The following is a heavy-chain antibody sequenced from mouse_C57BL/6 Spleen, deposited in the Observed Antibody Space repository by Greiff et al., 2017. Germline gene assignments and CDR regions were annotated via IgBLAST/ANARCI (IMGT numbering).Heavy chain of an antibody. CDR2: IHPNSGST. CDR3: ARSDYDCAMDY. J-gene: IGHJ4*01. D-gene: IGHD2-4*01. CDR1: GYTFTSYW. Sequence: QVQLQQPGAELVKPGASVKLSCKASGYTFTSYWMHWVKQRPGQGLEWIGMIHPNSGSTNYNEKFKSKATLTVDKSSSTAYMQLSSLTSEDSAVYYCARSDYDCAMDYWGQGTSVTVSS. V-gene: IGHV1-64*01.